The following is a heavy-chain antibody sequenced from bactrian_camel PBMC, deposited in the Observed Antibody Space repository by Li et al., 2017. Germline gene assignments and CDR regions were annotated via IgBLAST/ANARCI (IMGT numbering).Heavy chain of an antibody. CDR1: GFTFSRHW. CDR2: INSDGGIT. CDR3: VADYPLCSATTTLPGLLPTY. V-gene: IGHV3S25*01. D-gene: IGHD7*01. J-gene: IGHJ4*01. Sequence: QLVESGGGLVQPGGSLRLSCAASGFTFSRHWMYWVRQTPGKGLEWVSTINSDGGITYYADSVKGRFTISKDNATNTLYLQMNNLRPEDTAMYYCVADYPLCSATTTLPGLLPTYWGQGTQVTVS.